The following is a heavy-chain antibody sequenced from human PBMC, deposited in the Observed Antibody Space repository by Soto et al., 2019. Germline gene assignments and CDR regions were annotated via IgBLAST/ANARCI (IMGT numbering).Heavy chain of an antibody. D-gene: IGHD4-4*01. CDR3: ARPLWRNDYSWGYCDL. Sequence: QVQLVESGGGVVQPGRSLRLSCAASGFTFSSYAMHWVRQAPGKGLEWVAVISYDGSNKYYADSVKGRFTISRDNXQXLLSLQMNRLRAEDTAVYYCARPLWRNDYSWGYCDLWGPGTLVTVSS. CDR2: ISYDGSNK. J-gene: IGHJ2*01. V-gene: IGHV3-30-3*01. CDR1: GFTFSSYA.